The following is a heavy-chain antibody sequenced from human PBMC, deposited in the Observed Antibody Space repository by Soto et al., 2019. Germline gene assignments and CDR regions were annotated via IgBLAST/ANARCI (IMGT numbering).Heavy chain of an antibody. V-gene: IGHV3-21*01. Sequence: EVQLVQSGGGLVKPGGSLRLSCAASGFTFSSYTMNWVRQAPGKGLEWVSSISRSSSNIYFADSVKGRFTISRDNAKHSLYLQMNRRRDADTAVYYCARVLGEEEVTRGWYFDLWGRGTLVSVSS. CDR2: ISRSSSNI. D-gene: IGHD2-21*02. J-gene: IGHJ2*01. CDR3: ARVLGEEEVTRGWYFDL. CDR1: GFTFSSYT.